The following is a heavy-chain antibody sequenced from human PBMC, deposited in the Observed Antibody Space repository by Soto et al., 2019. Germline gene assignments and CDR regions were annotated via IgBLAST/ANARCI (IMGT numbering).Heavy chain of an antibody. J-gene: IGHJ6*02. CDR1: GGSVSSGIYQ. CDR3: ARDGHGMDV. V-gene: IGHV4-61*01. CDR2: IHVSAST. Sequence: SETLSRTCTVSGGSVSSGIYQCTWIRQPPGKGLEWIGYIHVSASTNDNPSLKGRVTMSIDTYKNQFSLKLSSVTAADTAVYYCARDGHGMDVWGQGTKVTVSS.